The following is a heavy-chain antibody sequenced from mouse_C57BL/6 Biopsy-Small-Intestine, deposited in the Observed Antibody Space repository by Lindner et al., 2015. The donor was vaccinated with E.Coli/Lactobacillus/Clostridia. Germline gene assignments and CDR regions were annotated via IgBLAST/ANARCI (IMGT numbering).Heavy chain of an antibody. CDR1: GYTFTSYG. V-gene: IGHV1-81*01. Sequence: VQLQESGAELARPGASVKLSCKASGYTFTSYGISWVKQRTGQGLEWIGEIYPRSGNTYYNEKFKGKATLTADKSSSTAYMELRSLTSEDSAVYFCARIYHGNYRYAMDYWGQGTSVTVSS. D-gene: IGHD2-1*01. CDR3: ARIYHGNYRYAMDY. J-gene: IGHJ4*01. CDR2: IYPRSGNT.